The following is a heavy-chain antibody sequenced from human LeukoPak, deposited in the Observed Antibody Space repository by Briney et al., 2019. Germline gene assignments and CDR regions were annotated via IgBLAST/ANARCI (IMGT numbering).Heavy chain of an antibody. J-gene: IGHJ3*02. CDR1: GGSISSYY. CDR2: IYYSGST. D-gene: IGHD3-10*01. Sequence: SETLSLTCTVSGGSISSYYWSWIRQPPGKGLEWIGYIYYSGSTNYNPSLQSRVTISVDTSNNQFSLKLSSVTAADTAVYYCARVLWFGENDAFDIWGQGTMVTVSS. V-gene: IGHV4-59*01. CDR3: ARVLWFGENDAFDI.